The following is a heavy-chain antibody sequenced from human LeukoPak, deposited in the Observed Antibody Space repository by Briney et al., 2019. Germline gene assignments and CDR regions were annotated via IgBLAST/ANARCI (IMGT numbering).Heavy chain of an antibody. CDR3: AKVYSNYPSDAFDI. D-gene: IGHD4-4*01. V-gene: IGHV1-2*02. CDR2: INPNSGGT. Sequence: ASVKVSCKASGYTFTGYYMHWVRQAPGQGLEWMGWINPNSGGTNYAQKFQGRVTMTRDTSISTAYMELSRLRSDDTAVYYCAKVYSNYPSDAFDIWGQGTMVTVSS. CDR1: GYTFTGYY. J-gene: IGHJ3*02.